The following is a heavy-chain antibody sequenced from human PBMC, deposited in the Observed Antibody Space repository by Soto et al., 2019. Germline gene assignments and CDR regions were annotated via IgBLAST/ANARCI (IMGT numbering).Heavy chain of an antibody. CDR1: GFTFSSYS. V-gene: IGHV3-21*01. J-gene: IGHJ4*02. Sequence: EVQLVESGGGLVKPGGSLRLSCAASGFTFSSYSMNWVRQAPGKGLEWVSSISSSSSYIYYADSVKGRFTISRDNAKNSRYLQMNSLRAEDTAVYYCARSTPVYCSSTSCYPFDYWGQGTLVTVSS. CDR2: ISSSSSYI. D-gene: IGHD2-2*01. CDR3: ARSTPVYCSSTSCYPFDY.